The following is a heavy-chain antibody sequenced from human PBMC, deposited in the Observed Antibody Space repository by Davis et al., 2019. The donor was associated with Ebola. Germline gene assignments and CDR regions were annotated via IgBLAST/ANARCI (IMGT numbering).Heavy chain of an antibody. CDR3: ARSGLSFGVVKYHYGMDA. V-gene: IGHV1-18*04. CDR2: INPHNGNT. CDR1: GYTFTSYG. Sequence: ASVKVSCKASGYTFTSYGITWVRQAPGQGLEWMGWINPHNGNTNYAQNVQGRVTMTTDTSTSTAYMEVGNLRSDDTAVYYCARSGLSFGVVKYHYGMDAWGKGTTVTVSS. J-gene: IGHJ6*04. D-gene: IGHD3-3*01.